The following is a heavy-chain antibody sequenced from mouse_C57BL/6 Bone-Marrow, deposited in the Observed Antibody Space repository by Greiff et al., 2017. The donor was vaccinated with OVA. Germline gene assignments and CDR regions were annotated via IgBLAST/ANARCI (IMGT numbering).Heavy chain of an antibody. CDR2: INPSSGYT. D-gene: IGHD1-1*01. CDR3: ARWVTTVLDY. J-gene: IGHJ2*01. V-gene: IGHV1-4*01. CDR1: GYTFTSYT. Sequence: LQESGAELARPGASVKMSCKASGYTFTSYTMHWVKQRPGQGLEWIGYINPSSGYTKYNQKFKDKATLTADKSSSTAYMQLSSLTSEDSAVYYCARWVTTVLDYWGQGTTLTVSS.